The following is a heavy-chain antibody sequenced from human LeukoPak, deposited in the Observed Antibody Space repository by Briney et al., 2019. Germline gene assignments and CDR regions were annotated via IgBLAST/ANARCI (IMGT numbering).Heavy chain of an antibody. V-gene: IGHV3-33*01. CDR1: GSSFSTFG. D-gene: IGHD3-22*01. CDR3: ARDSLYDDNGYYHYFDY. J-gene: IGHJ4*02. Sequence: GRSLRLSCAASGSSFSTFGMHWVRQAPGKGLEWVAMIWYDASGQHYADSVKGRFTISRDTSKNTLYLQMNSLRAEDTAVYFCARDSLYDDNGYYHYFDYWGQGTLVTASS. CDR2: IWYDASGQ.